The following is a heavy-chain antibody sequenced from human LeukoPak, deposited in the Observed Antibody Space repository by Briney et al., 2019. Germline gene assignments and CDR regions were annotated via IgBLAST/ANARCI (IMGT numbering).Heavy chain of an antibody. CDR1: GGSISSGGYY. Sequence: SETLSLTCTVSGGSISSGGYYWSWIRQHPGKGLGWIGYIYYSGSTYYNPSLKSRVTISVDTSKNQFSLKLSSVTAADTAVYYCARGRITIFGVYYYYYGMDVWGQGTTVTVS. CDR2: IYYSGST. D-gene: IGHD3-3*01. V-gene: IGHV4-31*03. CDR3: ARGRITIFGVYYYYYGMDV. J-gene: IGHJ6*02.